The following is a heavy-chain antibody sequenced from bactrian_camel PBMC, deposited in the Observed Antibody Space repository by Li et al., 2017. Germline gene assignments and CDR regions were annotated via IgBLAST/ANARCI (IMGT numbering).Heavy chain of an antibody. CDR1: GFTVSRQW. J-gene: IGHJ4*01. CDR2: INSDGDTI. V-gene: IGHV3S1*01. D-gene: IGHD3*01. Sequence: HVQLVESGGGLVQPGGSLRLSCAASGFTVSRQWMYWLRQAPGKGLEWVSSINSDGDTIYYQNSVKGRFTISRDNAKSTVYLQMNRLKSEDTALYYCATRISDCAYYTSDGCYSHRGQGTQVTVS.